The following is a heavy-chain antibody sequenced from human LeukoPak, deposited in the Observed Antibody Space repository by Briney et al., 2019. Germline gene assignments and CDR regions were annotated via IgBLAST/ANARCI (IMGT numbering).Heavy chain of an antibody. D-gene: IGHD3-22*01. V-gene: IGHV3-23*01. CDR1: GFTFSSYA. Sequence: GGSLRLSCAASGFTFSSYAMSWVRQAPGKGLEWVSAISGSGGSTYYADSVKGRFTISRDNSKNTLYLQMNSLRAEDTAVYYCAKGGELLYYYDGSGYYLDYWGQGTLVTVSS. CDR2: ISGSGGST. J-gene: IGHJ4*02. CDR3: AKGGELLYYYDGSGYYLDY.